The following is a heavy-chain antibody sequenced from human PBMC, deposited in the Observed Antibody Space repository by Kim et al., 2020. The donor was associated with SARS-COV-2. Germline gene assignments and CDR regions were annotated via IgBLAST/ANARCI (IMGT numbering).Heavy chain of an antibody. CDR3: ARSSQLLAAHVY. J-gene: IGHJ4*02. Sequence: ASVKVSCKASGYTFTGYYMHWVRQAPGQGLEWMGRINPNSGGTNYAQKFQGRVTMTRDTSISTAYMELSRLRSDDTAVYYCARSSQLLAAHVYWGQGTLATVSS. CDR2: INPNSGGT. D-gene: IGHD6-6*01. V-gene: IGHV1-2*06. CDR1: GYTFTGYY.